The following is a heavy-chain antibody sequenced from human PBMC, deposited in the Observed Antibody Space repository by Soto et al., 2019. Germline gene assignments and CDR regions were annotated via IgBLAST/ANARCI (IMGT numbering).Heavy chain of an antibody. J-gene: IGHJ4*02. CDR2: VSNDGGST. CDR1: GFIFSRYP. CDR3: VKDSVSYSNSIYYFDR. D-gene: IGHD3-3*02. V-gene: IGHV3-64D*06. Sequence: GGSLRLSCSASGFIFSRYPMRWVRQAPGKGLEYFSTVSNDGGSTFYTNSVKGRFTISRDNSKNMLYLQMTSLRSEDSALYFCVKDSVSYSNSIYYFDRWGQGTMVTVSS.